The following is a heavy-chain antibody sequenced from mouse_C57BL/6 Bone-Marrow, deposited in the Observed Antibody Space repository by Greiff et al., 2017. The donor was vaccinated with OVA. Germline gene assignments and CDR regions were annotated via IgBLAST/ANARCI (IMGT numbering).Heavy chain of an antibody. CDR1: GYTFTSYG. V-gene: IGHV1-81*01. CDR2: IYPRSGNT. D-gene: IGHD1-1*01. CDR3: ARRGGSGQLCDY. J-gene: IGHJ2*01. Sequence: QVQLKESGAELARPGASVKLSCKASGYTFTSYGISWVKQRTGQGLEWIGEIYPRSGNTYYNEKFKGKATLTADKSSSTAYMELRSLTSEDSAVYFCARRGGSGQLCDYWGQGTTLTVSS.